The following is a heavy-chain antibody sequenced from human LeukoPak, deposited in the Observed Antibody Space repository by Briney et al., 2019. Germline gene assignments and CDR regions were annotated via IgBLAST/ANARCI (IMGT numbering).Heavy chain of an antibody. Sequence: GGSLRLSCAASGFTFSSYWMHWVRQAPGKGLEWVAFIRYDGSNKYYVDSVKGRFTISRDNSQNTLYLQLNSLRVEDTAVYYCAKDSYYYDNSGYTYYYYYYMDVWGKGTTVTVSS. D-gene: IGHD3-22*01. CDR1: GFTFSSYW. V-gene: IGHV3-30*02. J-gene: IGHJ6*03. CDR2: IRYDGSNK. CDR3: AKDSYYYDNSGYTYYYYYYMDV.